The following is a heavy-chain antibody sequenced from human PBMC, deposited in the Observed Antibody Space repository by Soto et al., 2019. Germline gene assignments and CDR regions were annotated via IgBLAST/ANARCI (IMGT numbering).Heavy chain of an antibody. D-gene: IGHD2-21*01. Sequence: QVQLVQSGAEVKKPGASVKVSCKASGYTFTSYGISWVRQAPGQGLEWMGWISAYNGNTNYAQKLQGRVTMTTDTSTSTAYMELRSLRSDDTAVYYCARDSIIDRWPNYYYYCMDVWGKGTTVTVSS. J-gene: IGHJ6*03. CDR2: ISAYNGNT. V-gene: IGHV1-18*01. CDR3: ARDSIIDRWPNYYYYCMDV. CDR1: GYTFTSYG.